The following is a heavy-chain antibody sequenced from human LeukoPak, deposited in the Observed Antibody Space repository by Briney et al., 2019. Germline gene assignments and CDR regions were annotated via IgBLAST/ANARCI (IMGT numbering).Heavy chain of an antibody. J-gene: IGHJ5*02. CDR1: GFTFSSYW. Sequence: GGSLRLSCAASGFTFSSYWMSWVRQAPGKGLEWVANIKQDGSEKYYVDSVKGRFTISRDNAKNSLYLQMNSLRAEDTAVYYCARVVVVVAARGGQFDPWGQGTLVTVSS. CDR2: IKQDGSEK. V-gene: IGHV3-7*05. CDR3: ARVVVVVAARGGQFDP. D-gene: IGHD2-15*01.